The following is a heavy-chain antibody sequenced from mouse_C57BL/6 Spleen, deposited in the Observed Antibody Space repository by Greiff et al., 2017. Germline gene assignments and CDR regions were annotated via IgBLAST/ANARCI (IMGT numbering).Heavy chain of an antibody. CDR2: ISSGSSTI. Sequence: EVQLVESGGGLVKPGGSLTLSCAASGFTFSDYGMHWVRQAPEQGLEWVAYISSGSSTIYYADTVKGRFTIARDNAKNTLFLQMTSLTSEDTAMXYCARIDYSNLHWYFDVWGTGTTVTVSS. D-gene: IGHD2-5*01. V-gene: IGHV5-17*01. CDR1: GFTFSDYG. CDR3: ARIDYSNLHWYFDV. J-gene: IGHJ1*03.